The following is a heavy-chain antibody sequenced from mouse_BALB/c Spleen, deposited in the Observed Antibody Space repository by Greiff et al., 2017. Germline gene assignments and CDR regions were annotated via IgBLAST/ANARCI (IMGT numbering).Heavy chain of an antibody. Sequence: EVKLQVSGPGLVKPSQSLSLTCTVTGYSITSDYAWNWIRQFPGNKLEWMGYISYNGSTSYNPSLKSRISITRDTSKNQFFLQLNSVTTEDTATYYCARGHYYGSSSYWYFDVWGAGTTVTVSS. CDR3: ARGHYYGSSSYWYFDV. CDR1: GYSITSDYA. D-gene: IGHD1-1*01. J-gene: IGHJ1*01. V-gene: IGHV3-2*02. CDR2: ISYNGST.